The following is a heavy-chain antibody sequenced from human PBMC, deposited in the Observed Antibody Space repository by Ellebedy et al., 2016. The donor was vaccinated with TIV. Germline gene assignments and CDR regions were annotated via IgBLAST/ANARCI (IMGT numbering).Heavy chain of an antibody. D-gene: IGHD2-8*01. CDR1: GGSFSGYY. J-gene: IGHJ4*02. V-gene: IGHV4-34*01. CDR3: ARGTEREYCTNGVCYSFDY. Sequence: MPSETLSLTCAVYGGSFSGYYWSWIRQPPGKGLEWIGEINHSGSTNYNPSLKSRVTISVDTSKNQFSLKLSSVTAADTAVYYCARGTEREYCTNGVCYSFDYWGQGTLVTVSS. CDR2: INHSGST.